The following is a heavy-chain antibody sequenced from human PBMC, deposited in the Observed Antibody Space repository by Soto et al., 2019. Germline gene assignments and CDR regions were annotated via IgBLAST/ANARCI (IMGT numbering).Heavy chain of an antibody. V-gene: IGHV1-18*01. D-gene: IGHD1-1*01. CDR3: ARGRYGDY. Sequence: QVHLVQSGAEVKKPAASVKVSCKGSGYRCTTYGITWVRQAPGQGLEWMAWISAHKGNTNYAQKLQGRVTVTRETSTSTAYMELRSLRSDDPAVYSCARGRYGDYWGQGALVTVSS. J-gene: IGHJ4*02. CDR2: ISAHKGNT. CDR1: GYRCTTYG.